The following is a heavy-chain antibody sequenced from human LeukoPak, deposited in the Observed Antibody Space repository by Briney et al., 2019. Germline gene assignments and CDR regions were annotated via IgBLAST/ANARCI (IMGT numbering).Heavy chain of an antibody. CDR3: AKALTYYYDTSGYDY. CDR1: GLTFNNYA. V-gene: IGHV3-23*01. J-gene: IGHJ4*02. CDR2: ISGSGGST. D-gene: IGHD3-22*01. Sequence: GGSLRLSCAASGLTFNNYAMSWVRQAPGKGLEWVSAISGSGGSTYYADSVKGRLTISRDNSKNTLYLQMHSLRAEDTAVYYCAKALTYYYDTSGYDYWGQGTLVTVSS.